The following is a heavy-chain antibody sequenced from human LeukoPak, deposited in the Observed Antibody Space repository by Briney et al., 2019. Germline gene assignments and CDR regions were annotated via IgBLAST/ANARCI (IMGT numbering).Heavy chain of an antibody. V-gene: IGHV3-21*01. Sequence: GGSLRLSCAASGFTFSSYSMNWVRQAPGKGLEWVSSISSSSSYIYYADSVKGRFTISRDNSKNTLYLQMNGLRAEDTAVYYCARDLNWETYWGQGTLVSVSS. CDR3: ARDLNWETY. D-gene: IGHD7-27*01. CDR2: ISSSSSYI. J-gene: IGHJ4*02. CDR1: GFTFSSYS.